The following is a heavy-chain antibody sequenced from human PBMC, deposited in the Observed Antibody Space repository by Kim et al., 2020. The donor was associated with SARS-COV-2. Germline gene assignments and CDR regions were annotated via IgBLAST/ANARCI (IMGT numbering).Heavy chain of an antibody. Sequence: GGSLRHSCAASGFTFDDYAMHWVRQAPGMGLEWVSGISWNSGSIGYADSVKGRFTISRDNAMNSLYLQMNSLRAEDTALYYCAKDIGYSSGLVDVWGQGT. D-gene: IGHD6-19*01. CDR3: AKDIGYSSGLVDV. V-gene: IGHV3-9*01. J-gene: IGHJ6*02. CDR1: GFTFDDYA. CDR2: ISWNSGSI.